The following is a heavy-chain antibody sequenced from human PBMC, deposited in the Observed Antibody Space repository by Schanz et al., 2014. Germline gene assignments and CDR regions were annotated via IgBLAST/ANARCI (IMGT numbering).Heavy chain of an antibody. CDR2: IRYDGRNK. Sequence: QVQLAESGGGVVQPGRSLRLSCVASGFTFISYDIHWVRQAPGKGLEWVAVIRYDGRNKNFVDSVKGRFTISRDNSKNTLDLQMNSLRAEDTAVYYCVRDRGFCANDICWLRYYMDVWGNGTTVTVSS. CDR1: GFTFISYD. J-gene: IGHJ6*03. CDR3: VRDRGFCANDICWLRYYMDV. V-gene: IGHV3-33*01. D-gene: IGHD2-8*01.